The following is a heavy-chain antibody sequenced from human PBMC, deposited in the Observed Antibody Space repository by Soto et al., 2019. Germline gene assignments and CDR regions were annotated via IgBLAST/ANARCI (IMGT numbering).Heavy chain of an antibody. CDR1: GGSISSYY. Sequence: PSETLSLTCTVSGGSISSYYWSWIRQPPGKGLEWIGYIYYSATTNYNPSLKSRVTISVDTSKNQFSLKLSSVTAADTAVYYCAREGIYYAAFDIWGQGTMVTVSS. J-gene: IGHJ3*02. D-gene: IGHD3-10*01. CDR3: AREGIYYAAFDI. V-gene: IGHV4-59*12. CDR2: IYYSATT.